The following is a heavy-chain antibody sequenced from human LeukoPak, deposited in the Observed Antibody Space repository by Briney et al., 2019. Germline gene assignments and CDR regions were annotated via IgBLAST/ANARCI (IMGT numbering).Heavy chain of an antibody. V-gene: IGHV3-30*19. CDR3: AKDGILWSSRLGYFDY. CDR2: ISYDGSNK. CDR1: GFTFSSYG. J-gene: IGHJ4*02. D-gene: IGHD2-21*01. Sequence: PGGSLRLSCAASGFTFSSYGMHWVRQAPGKGLEWVAVISYDGSNKYYADSVKGRFTISRDNSKNTLYLQMNSLRAEDTAVYYCAKDGILWSSRLGYFDYWGQGTLVTVSS.